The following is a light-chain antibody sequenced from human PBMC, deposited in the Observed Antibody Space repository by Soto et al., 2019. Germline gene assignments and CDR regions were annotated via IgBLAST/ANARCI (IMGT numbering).Light chain of an antibody. CDR3: SSYTSSSTPFV. Sequence: QSALTQPASASGSPGQSITISCTGTSSDVGGYNYVSWYQQHPGKAPKLMIYDVTNRPSGVSNRFSGSKSGNTASLTISGLQAEDEADYYCSSYTSSSTPFVFGGGTKLTVL. CDR1: SSDVGGYNY. CDR2: DVT. J-gene: IGLJ3*02. V-gene: IGLV2-14*01.